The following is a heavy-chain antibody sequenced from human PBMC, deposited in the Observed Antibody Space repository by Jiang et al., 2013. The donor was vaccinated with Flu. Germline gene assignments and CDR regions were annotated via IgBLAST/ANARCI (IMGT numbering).Heavy chain of an antibody. CDR2: INHSGST. CDR1: GGSFRNYY. Sequence: TCAVYGGSFRNYYWTWIRQPPGKGLEWIGEINHSGSTNYNPSLKSRVTISLDTSKNQFSLKLTSVTAADTAVYYCAIYYYYYYMDVWGKGTTVTVSS. V-gene: IGHV4-34*01. CDR3: AIYYYYYYMDV. J-gene: IGHJ6*03.